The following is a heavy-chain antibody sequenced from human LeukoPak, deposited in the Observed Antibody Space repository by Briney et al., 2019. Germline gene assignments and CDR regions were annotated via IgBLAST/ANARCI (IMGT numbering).Heavy chain of an antibody. CDR1: GGSISTYY. D-gene: IGHD1-7*01. Sequence: PSETQSLTCTVSGGSISTYYWSWIRQPAGKGLEWIGRIYASGSANYNPSLKSRVTISLDRSKNQFSLNLTSMTAADTAVYYCARGLMGTTGEQNWFDPWGQGTLVTVSS. CDR3: ARGLMGTTGEQNWFDP. V-gene: IGHV4-4*07. J-gene: IGHJ5*02. CDR2: IYASGSA.